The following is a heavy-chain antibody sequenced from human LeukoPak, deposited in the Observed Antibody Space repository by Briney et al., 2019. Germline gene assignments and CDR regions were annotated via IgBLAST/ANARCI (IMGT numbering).Heavy chain of an antibody. J-gene: IGHJ5*02. Sequence: PETLSLTCTVSGYSVSSGYFWGWIRQPPGKGLEWIGSVYHSGSTYYNPSLKSRVTISVDTSKNQFSLKLSSVTAADTAVYYCARDPARLGWFDPWGQGTLVTVSS. D-gene: IGHD2-21*01. CDR3: ARDPARLGWFDP. CDR2: VYHSGST. CDR1: GYSVSSGYF. V-gene: IGHV4-38-2*02.